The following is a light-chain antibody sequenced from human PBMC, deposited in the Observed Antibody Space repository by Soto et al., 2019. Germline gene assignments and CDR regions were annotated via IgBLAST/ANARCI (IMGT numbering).Light chain of an antibody. CDR3: QQANSFPRT. V-gene: IGKV1D-12*01. J-gene: IGKJ5*01. Sequence: DIQMTQSPSSVSASVGDRVTITCRASQGISNWLAWYQQKPGEAPQLLIYAASSLQGGVPTRFSGSGSGTDFTLTISSLQPEDFATYYCQQANSFPRTFGQGTRLEIK. CDR1: QGISNW. CDR2: AAS.